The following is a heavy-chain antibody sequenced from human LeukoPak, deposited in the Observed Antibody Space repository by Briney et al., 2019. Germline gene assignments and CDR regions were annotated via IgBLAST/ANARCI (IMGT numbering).Heavy chain of an antibody. D-gene: IGHD2-15*01. CDR1: GGSFSGYY. Sequence: SGTLSLTCAVYGGSFSGYYWSWIRQPPGKGLEWIGEINHSGSTNYNPSLKSRVTISVDTSKNQFSLKLSSVTAADTAVYYCAARGYCSGGSCYSDPTTNDMDVWGKGTTVTVSS. J-gene: IGHJ6*03. CDR2: INHSGST. V-gene: IGHV4-34*01. CDR3: AARGYCSGGSCYSDPTTNDMDV.